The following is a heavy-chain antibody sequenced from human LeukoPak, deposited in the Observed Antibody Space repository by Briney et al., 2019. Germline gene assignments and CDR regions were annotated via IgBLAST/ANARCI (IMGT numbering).Heavy chain of an antibody. V-gene: IGHV4-4*09. CDR3: AGHYDSSGYYYQGFDY. Sequence: SETLSLTCTVSGGSISSYYWSWIRQPPGKGLEWIGYIYTSGSTNYNPSLKGRVTISVDTSKNQFSLKLSSVTAADTAVYYCAGHYDSSGYYYQGFDYWGQGTLVTVSS. J-gene: IGHJ4*02. CDR1: GGSISSYY. CDR2: IYTSGST. D-gene: IGHD3-22*01.